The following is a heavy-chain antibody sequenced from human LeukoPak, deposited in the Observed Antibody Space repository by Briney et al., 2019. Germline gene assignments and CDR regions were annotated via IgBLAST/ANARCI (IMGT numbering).Heavy chain of an antibody. CDR3: AKDITVPPHYYDSSGYAFDI. J-gene: IGHJ3*02. CDR1: GFTFDDYA. V-gene: IGHV3-9*01. Sequence: GGSLRLSCAASGFTFDDYAMHWVRQAPGKGLEWVSGISWNSGSIGYADSVKGRFTISRDNAKNSLYLQMNSLRAEDTALYYCAKDITVPPHYYDSSGYAFDIWGQGTMVTVSS. D-gene: IGHD3-22*01. CDR2: ISWNSGSI.